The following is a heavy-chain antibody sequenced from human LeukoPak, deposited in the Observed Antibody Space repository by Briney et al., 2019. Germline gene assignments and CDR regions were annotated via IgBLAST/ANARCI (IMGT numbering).Heavy chain of an antibody. CDR3: ARDLHYYYYGLDV. V-gene: IGHV3-30-3*01. CDR1: GFTFSSYS. CDR2: ISYDGSNK. J-gene: IGHJ6*02. Sequence: GGSLRLSCAASGFTFSSYSMHWVRQAPGKGLEWVAVISYDGSNKYYADSGKGRFTISRDNSTNTLYLQMNSPRAEATAVYYCARDLHYYYYGLDVWGQGTTVTVSS.